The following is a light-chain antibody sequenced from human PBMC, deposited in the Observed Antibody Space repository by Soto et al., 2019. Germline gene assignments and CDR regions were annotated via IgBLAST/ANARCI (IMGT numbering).Light chain of an antibody. CDR3: SSFTGTNTWI. V-gene: IGLV2-14*01. CDR2: EVS. J-gene: IGLJ2*01. CDR1: SSDVGGYNY. Sequence: QSALTQPASVSGSPGQSITMFCTGTSSDVGGYNYVSWYQQHPGKAPKLIIYEVSNRPSGISNRFSGSKSANTASLTISGLQAEDEDEYYCSSFTGTNTWIFGGGTKLTVL.